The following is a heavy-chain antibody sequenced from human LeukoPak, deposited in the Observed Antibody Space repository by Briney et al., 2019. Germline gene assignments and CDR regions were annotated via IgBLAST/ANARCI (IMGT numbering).Heavy chain of an antibody. V-gene: IGHV3-23*01. CDR2: INGSGERT. Sequence: GGSLRLSCAASGFTFSDYAMTWVRQAPGKGLECVSSINGSGERTFYADSVKGRFTISRDDSKNSLYLQMNSLRAEDTAVYYCAEQPRSSNSWAPLDHWGQGTLVTVSS. CDR3: AEQPRSSNSWAPLDH. J-gene: IGHJ4*02. D-gene: IGHD6-13*01. CDR1: GFTFSDYA.